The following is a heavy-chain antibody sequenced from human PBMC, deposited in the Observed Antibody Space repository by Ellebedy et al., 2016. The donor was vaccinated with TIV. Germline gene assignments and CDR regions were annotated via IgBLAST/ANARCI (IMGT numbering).Heavy chain of an antibody. CDR1: GVTVSSYN. J-gene: IGHJ4*02. D-gene: IGHD2-21*01. CDR2: LKSGGVT. CDR3: TRARGGGGSVDY. V-gene: IGHV3-66*01. Sequence: GESLKISCAAPGVTVSSYNMNWVRQAPGKGLEWVSVLKSGGVTHYADSVKGRFTVSRDNSRNTLYLQMNSLSVEDTAVYYCTRARGGGGSVDYWGQGTLVTVSS.